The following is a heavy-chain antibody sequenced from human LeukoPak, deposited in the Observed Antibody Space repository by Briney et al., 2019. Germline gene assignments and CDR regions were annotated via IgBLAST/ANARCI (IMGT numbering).Heavy chain of an antibody. Sequence: PSETLSLTCTVSGGSISSSSYYCGWIRQPPGKGLEWIGSIYYSGSTYYNPSLKSRVTISVDTSKNQFSLKLSSVTAADTAVYYCARHGSYSSGWYPYYFDYWGQGTLVTVSS. CDR2: IYYSGST. J-gene: IGHJ4*02. CDR3: ARHGSYSSGWYPYYFDY. V-gene: IGHV4-39*01. CDR1: GGSISSSSYY. D-gene: IGHD6-19*01.